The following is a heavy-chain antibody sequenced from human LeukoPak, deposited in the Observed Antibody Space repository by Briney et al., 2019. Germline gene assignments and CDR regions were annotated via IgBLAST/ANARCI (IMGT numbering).Heavy chain of an antibody. J-gene: IGHJ4*02. D-gene: IGHD6-19*01. CDR3: AREDSSGWYAWDY. Sequence: GGSLRLSCAASGFTFSSYWMHWVRQAPGKGLVWVSRINSDGSSTSYADSVKGRFTISRDNAKNTLYLQMNSLRAEDTAVYYCAREDSSGWYAWDYWGQGTLVTVSS. CDR1: GFTFSSYW. V-gene: IGHV3-74*01. CDR2: INSDGSST.